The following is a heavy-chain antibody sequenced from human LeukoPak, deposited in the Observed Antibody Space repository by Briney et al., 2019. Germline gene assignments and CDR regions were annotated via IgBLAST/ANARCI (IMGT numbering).Heavy chain of an antibody. J-gene: IGHJ5*02. V-gene: IGHV3-23*01. Sequence: GGSLRLSCAASGFTFSSYAMSWVRQAPGKGLEWVSAISGGGGSTYYADSVKGRFTISRDNAKKSLYLEMNNLRAEDTAVYYCATDGAGFDTWGQGVLVTVSS. CDR1: GFTFSSYA. CDR3: ATDGAGFDT. CDR2: ISGGGGST.